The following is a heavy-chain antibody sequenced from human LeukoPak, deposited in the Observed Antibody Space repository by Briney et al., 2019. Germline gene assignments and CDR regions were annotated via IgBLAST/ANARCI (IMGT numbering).Heavy chain of an antibody. J-gene: IGHJ3*02. D-gene: IGHD6-13*01. V-gene: IGHV3-53*01. CDR3: ARGTDSSSGGDAFDI. Sequence: GGSLRLSCAASGFTVSSNYMSWVRQAPGKGLEWVSVIYSGGSTYYADSVKGRFTISRDNSKNTLYLQMNSLRAEDTAVYYCARGTDSSSGGDAFDIWGQGTMVTVSS. CDR1: GFTVSSNY. CDR2: IYSGGST.